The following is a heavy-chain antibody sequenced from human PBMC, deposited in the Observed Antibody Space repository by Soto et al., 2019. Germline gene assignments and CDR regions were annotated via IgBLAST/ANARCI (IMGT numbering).Heavy chain of an antibody. Sequence: PVGSLRLSCASSGFPFSAVSLNWVRQAPGKGLEWISYMSSSGNTIYYADSVKGRFTISRDNAKNSLFLQANNLRDEDTAVYYCAREGGRHCCYTRCYNGFDICGPGTMVTDSS. CDR3: AREGGRHCCYTRCYNGFDI. V-gene: IGHV3-48*02. D-gene: IGHD2-2*02. J-gene: IGHJ3*02. CDR2: MSSSGNTI. CDR1: GFPFSAVS.